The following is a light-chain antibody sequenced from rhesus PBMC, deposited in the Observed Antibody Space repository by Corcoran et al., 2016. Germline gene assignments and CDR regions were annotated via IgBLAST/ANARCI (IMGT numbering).Light chain of an antibody. Sequence: DIQMTQSPSSLSASVGDTVTIPCRASQGISNFLNWFQPKPGKAPKLLIYDASSLESGVPSRFSGSGTGTDFTLTISSLQPEDFAAYYCLQHNTYPYSFGQGTKVEIK. CDR1: QGISNF. V-gene: IGKV1-28*03. CDR3: LQHNTYPYS. J-gene: IGKJ2*01. CDR2: DAS.